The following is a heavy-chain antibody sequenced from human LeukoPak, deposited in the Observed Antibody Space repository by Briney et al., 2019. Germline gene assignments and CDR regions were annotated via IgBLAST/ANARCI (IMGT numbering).Heavy chain of an antibody. CDR1: GFTFSSYG. CDR2: ISGSGGST. V-gene: IGHV3-23*01. CDR3: AKAGRHYDILTGYYNVDYFDY. Sequence: GGSLRLSCAASGFTFSSYGMSWVRQAPGKGLEWVSAISGSGGSTYYADSVKGRFTISRDNSKNTLYLQMNSLRAEDTAVYYCAKAGRHYDILTGYYNVDYFDYWGQGTLVTVSS. D-gene: IGHD3-9*01. J-gene: IGHJ4*02.